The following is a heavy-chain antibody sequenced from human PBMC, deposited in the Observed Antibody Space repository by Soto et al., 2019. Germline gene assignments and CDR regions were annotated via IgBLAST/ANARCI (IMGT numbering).Heavy chain of an antibody. D-gene: IGHD6-6*01. Sequence: EVQLVESGGGLVQPGGSLRLSCAASGFTFRSYWMHWVRQAPGKGLVLVSRINIDGSITSYAASVKGRFTISRDNAKSTLYLQMNSLRAEDTAVYYCTRIGYSSSSLGIDYWGQGALVTVSS. J-gene: IGHJ4*02. CDR3: TRIGYSSSSLGIDY. CDR1: GFTFRSYW. V-gene: IGHV3-74*01. CDR2: INIDGSIT.